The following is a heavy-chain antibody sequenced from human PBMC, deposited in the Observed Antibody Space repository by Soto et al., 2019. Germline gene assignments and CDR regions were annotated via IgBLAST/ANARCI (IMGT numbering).Heavy chain of an antibody. V-gene: IGHV4-59*12. D-gene: IGHD1-26*01. CDR2: IYYSGST. CDR3: GKDSISDRETFNFDS. J-gene: IGHJ4*02. Sequence: PSETLFLTCTVSGGSISSYYWSWIRQPPGKGLEWIGYIYYSGSTNYNPSLKSRVTISRDNSKNTVYLQMNSLRAEDTAFYYCGKDSISDRETFNFDSWGQGTLVTVSS. CDR1: GGSISSYY.